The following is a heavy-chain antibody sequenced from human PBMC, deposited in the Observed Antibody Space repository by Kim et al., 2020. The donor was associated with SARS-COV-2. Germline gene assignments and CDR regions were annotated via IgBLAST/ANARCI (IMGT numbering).Heavy chain of an antibody. CDR2: ISSGFNSA. D-gene: IGHD2-8*02. Sequence: GGSLRLSCAASGFTFSGYYMSWIRQTPGKGLEWLSYISSGFNSASYADSVEGRFTISRDNTKNSVFLQMNSLRAEDTGVYYCARYPVLSTGRHFDFCGQGTLVTVSS. CDR1: GFTFSGYY. J-gene: IGHJ4*02. V-gene: IGHV3-11*01. CDR3: ARYPVLSTGRHFDF.